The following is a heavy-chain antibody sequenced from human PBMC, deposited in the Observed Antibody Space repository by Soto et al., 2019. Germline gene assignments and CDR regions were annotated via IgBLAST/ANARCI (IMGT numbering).Heavy chain of an antibody. D-gene: IGHD1-26*01. CDR2: ISSSSSYI. CDR1: GFTFSSYS. V-gene: IGHV3-21*01. CDR3: ARDRWELYYFDY. Sequence: EVQLVESGGGLVKPGGSLRLSCAASGFTFSSYSMNWVRQAPGKGLEWVSSISSSSSYIYYADSVKSRFTISRDNAKNSLYLQMNSLRAEDTAVYYCARDRWELYYFDYWGQGTLVTVSS. J-gene: IGHJ4*02.